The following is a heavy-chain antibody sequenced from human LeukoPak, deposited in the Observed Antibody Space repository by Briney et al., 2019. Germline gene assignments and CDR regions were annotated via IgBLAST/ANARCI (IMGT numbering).Heavy chain of an antibody. J-gene: IGHJ1*01. D-gene: IGHD1-26*01. V-gene: IGHV3-30-3*01. Sequence: PGGSLRLSCAASGFTFSSYAMHWVRQAPGKGLEWVAVISYDGSNKYYADSVKGRFTISRDNSKNTLYLQMNSLRAEDTAVYYCARDQVVGATPGYLQHWGQGTLVTVSS. CDR2: ISYDGSNK. CDR1: GFTFSSYA. CDR3: ARDQVVGATPGYLQH.